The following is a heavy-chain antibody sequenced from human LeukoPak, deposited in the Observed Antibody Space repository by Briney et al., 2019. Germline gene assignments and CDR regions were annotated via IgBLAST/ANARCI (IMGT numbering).Heavy chain of an antibody. CDR3: ARQIDPTIITAPDYPDVGGFDP. D-gene: IGHD4-11*01. V-gene: IGHV4-34*01. CDR1: GGSFSGYY. J-gene: IGHJ5*02. CDR2: INHSGST. Sequence: SETLSLTCAVYGGSFSGYYWSWIRQPPGKGLEWIGEINHSGSTKYNPSLKSRVTISVDTSKNQFSLKLSSVTAADTAVYYCARQIDPTIITAPDYPDVGGFDPWGQGTLVTVSS.